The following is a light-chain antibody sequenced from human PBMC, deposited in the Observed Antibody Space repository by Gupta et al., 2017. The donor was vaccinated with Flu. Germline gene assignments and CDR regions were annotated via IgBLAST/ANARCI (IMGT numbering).Light chain of an antibody. CDR3: AAWDDSLNGYV. CDR2: SNN. CDR1: SSNIGSNT. Sequence: QSVLTQPPSASGTPGQRVTISCSGSSSNIGSNTVNWYQQLPGTAPKLLIYSNNQRPSGVPDRVSGSKSGTSVSLAISGLQSEDEADYYCAAWDDSLNGYVFGTGTKVTVL. V-gene: IGLV1-44*01. J-gene: IGLJ1*01.